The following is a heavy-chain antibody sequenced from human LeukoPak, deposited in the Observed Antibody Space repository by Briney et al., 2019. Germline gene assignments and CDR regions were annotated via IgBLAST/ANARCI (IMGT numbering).Heavy chain of an antibody. V-gene: IGHV4-34*01. J-gene: IGHJ3*02. CDR1: GGSFSGYY. Sequence: SETLSLTCAVYGGSFSGYYWSWIRQPPGKGLEWIGEINHSGSTNYNPSLKSRVTISVDTSKNQFSLKLSSVTAADTAVYYCARLRVLRYFDWLLPDDAFDIWGQGTMVTVSS. CDR3: ARLRVLRYFDWLLPDDAFDI. D-gene: IGHD3-9*01. CDR2: INHSGST.